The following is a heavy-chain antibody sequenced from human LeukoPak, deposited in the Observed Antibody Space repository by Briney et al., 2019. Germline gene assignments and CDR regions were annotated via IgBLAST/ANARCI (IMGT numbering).Heavy chain of an antibody. CDR2: ISYDGSNK. CDR1: GFTFRSYA. CDR3: ARGSHRWATTNGNFDY. V-gene: IGHV3-30*04. D-gene: IGHD1-1*01. Sequence: SGGSLRLSCAASGFTFRSYAMHWVRQAPGKGLEWVAVISYDGSNKYYIDSVKGRFTISRDNSKNTLYLQMNGLRAEDTALYYCARGSHRWATTNGNFDYWGQGTLVTVSS. J-gene: IGHJ4*02.